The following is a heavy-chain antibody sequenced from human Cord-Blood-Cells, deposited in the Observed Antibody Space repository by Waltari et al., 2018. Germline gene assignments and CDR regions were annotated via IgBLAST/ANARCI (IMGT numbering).Heavy chain of an antibody. CDR2: IYTSGST. Sequence: QVQLQESGPGLVKPSQTLSLTCTVSGGSISSGSYYWSWIRQPAGKGLEWIGYIYTSGSTNYTPARKSRVTISVGTAKNQFSLMLSSVTAADTAVYYCARPTSSSSWYFDLWGRGTLVTVSS. CDR3: ARPTSSSSWYFDL. V-gene: IGHV4-61*09. D-gene: IGHD6-6*01. CDR1: GGSISSGSYY. J-gene: IGHJ2*01.